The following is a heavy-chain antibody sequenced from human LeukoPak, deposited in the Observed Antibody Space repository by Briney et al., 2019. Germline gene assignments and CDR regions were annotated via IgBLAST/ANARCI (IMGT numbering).Heavy chain of an antibody. CDR3: ARDGRGLHTWHQKRRTYYMDV. CDR2: IISRCSYI. CDR1: EFTFSSYS. D-gene: IGHD1-26*01. Sequence: GGSLTLSCAASEFTFSSYSINWVRQAPGKGLEWVSSIISRCSYIYYAYSVKVRFTIPRDNTNNSLYLQMNSLGAGDKGVCYCARDGRGLHTWHQKRRTYYMDVWGKGTTVTVSS. J-gene: IGHJ6*03. V-gene: IGHV3-21*01.